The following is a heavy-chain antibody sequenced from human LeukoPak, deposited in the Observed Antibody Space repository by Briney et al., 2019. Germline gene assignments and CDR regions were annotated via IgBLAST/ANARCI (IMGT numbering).Heavy chain of an antibody. Sequence: SDTLSLTCAVHGGSFSGYYWSWIRQPPGKGLEWIGEINHSGSTNYNPSLKSRVTISVDTSKNQFSLKLSSVTAADTAVYYCARGLNSGYVRLWGQGTLVTVSS. J-gene: IGHJ4*02. CDR1: GGSFSGYY. CDR2: INHSGST. D-gene: IGHD5-12*01. CDR3: ARGLNSGYVRL. V-gene: IGHV4-34*01.